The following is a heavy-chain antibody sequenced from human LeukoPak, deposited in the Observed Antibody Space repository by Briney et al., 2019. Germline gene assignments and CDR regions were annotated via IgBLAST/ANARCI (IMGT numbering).Heavy chain of an antibody. V-gene: IGHV3-21*01. Sequence: GASLRLSCAASGFTFSSYSMNWLRQAPGKKLEWVSSISSSSSYIYYADSVKGRFTISRDNAKNSLYLQMNSLRAEDTAVYYCARGGGFDYWGQGTLVTVSS. CDR1: GFTFSSYS. CDR2: ISSSSSYI. D-gene: IGHD3-16*01. J-gene: IGHJ4*02. CDR3: ARGGGFDY.